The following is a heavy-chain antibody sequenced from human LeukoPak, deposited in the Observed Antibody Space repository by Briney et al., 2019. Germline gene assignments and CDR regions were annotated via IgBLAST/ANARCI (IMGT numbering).Heavy chain of an antibody. V-gene: IGHV5-51*01. CDR3: ARLGRSSGDAYNYGFDY. CDR2: IYPGDSDT. D-gene: IGHD5-24*01. CDR1: GYSFTNYW. J-gene: IGHJ4*02. Sequence: PGESLKISCQGSGYSFTNYWIGWVRQMPGKGLEWMGIIYPGDSDTRYSPSFQGQVTISTDKSITTAYLQWSSLKASDTAMYYCARLGRSSGDAYNYGFDYWGQGTLVTVSS.